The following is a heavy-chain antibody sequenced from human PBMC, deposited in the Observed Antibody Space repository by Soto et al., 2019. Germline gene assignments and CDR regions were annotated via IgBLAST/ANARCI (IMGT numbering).Heavy chain of an antibody. CDR3: ATESSGSSPLHFDF. CDR2: IYYSGST. D-gene: IGHD3-22*01. J-gene: IGHJ4*02. CDR1: GGSVSNGDYY. Sequence: QVQLQESGPGLVKPSQTLSVTCTVSGGSVSNGDYYWSWIRQPPGKGLEWIGYIYYSGSTYYNPSLNSRVTMSFDTSENQFSLKLSSVTDADTATYYCATESSGSSPLHFDFWGQGTLVTVSS. V-gene: IGHV4-30-4*01.